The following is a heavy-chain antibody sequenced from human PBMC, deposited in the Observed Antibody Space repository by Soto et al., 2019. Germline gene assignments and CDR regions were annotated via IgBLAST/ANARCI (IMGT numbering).Heavy chain of an antibody. Sequence: QVQLQESGPGLVKPSETLSLTCTVSGGSVSSGRYYWSWIRQPPGKGLEWIGYIYYSGSTNYNPSLKSRVTISVDTSKNQFSLKLSSVTAADTAVYYCARRSYEEYYFDYWGQGTLVTVSS. CDR3: ARRSYEEYYFDY. D-gene: IGHD3-22*01. CDR1: GGSVSSGRYY. V-gene: IGHV4-61*01. J-gene: IGHJ4*02. CDR2: IYYSGST.